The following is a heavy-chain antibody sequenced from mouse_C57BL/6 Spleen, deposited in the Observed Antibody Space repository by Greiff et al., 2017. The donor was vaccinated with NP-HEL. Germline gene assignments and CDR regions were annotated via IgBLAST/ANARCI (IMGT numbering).Heavy chain of an antibody. V-gene: IGHV1-15*01. CDR1: GYTFTDYE. D-gene: IGHD2-4*01. CDR3: TGDYDRWFAY. J-gene: IGHJ3*01. CDR2: IDPETGGT. Sequence: VKLQESGAELVRPGASVTLSCKASGYTFTDYEMHWVKQTPVHGLEWLGAIDPETGGTAYNQTFKGKAILTADKSSSTAYMELRSLTSEDSAVYYCTGDYDRWFAYWGQGTLVTVSA.